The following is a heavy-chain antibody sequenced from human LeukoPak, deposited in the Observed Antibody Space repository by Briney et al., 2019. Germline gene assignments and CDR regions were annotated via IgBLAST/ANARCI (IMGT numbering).Heavy chain of an antibody. CDR3: ARDAAGYDLGVDY. Sequence: GASVKVSCQASGYTFTGYYMHWVRQAPGQGLEWMGWIKPNSGGTNYAQKFQGRVPMTRDTSISTAYMELSRLRSDDTAVYYCARDAAGYDLGVDYWGQGTLVTVSS. J-gene: IGHJ4*02. CDR1: GYTFTGYY. D-gene: IGHD5-12*01. CDR2: IKPNSGGT. V-gene: IGHV1-2*02.